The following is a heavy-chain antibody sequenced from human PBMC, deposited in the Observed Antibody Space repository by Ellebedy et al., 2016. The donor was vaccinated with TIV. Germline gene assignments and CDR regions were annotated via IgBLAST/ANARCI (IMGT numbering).Heavy chain of an antibody. CDR3: ARDARSTGANYYYYIDV. CDR2: IKQDGTEK. CDR1: GLTSSDYW. Sequence: GGSLRLXCTASGLTSSDYWMSWVRQAPGKGLEWVAHIKQDGTEKNYVDSVKGRFTISRDYARNSVSLQMNSLRAEDTAIYYCARDARSTGANYYYYIDVWGKGTTVTVSS. D-gene: IGHD7-27*01. V-gene: IGHV3-7*03. J-gene: IGHJ6*03.